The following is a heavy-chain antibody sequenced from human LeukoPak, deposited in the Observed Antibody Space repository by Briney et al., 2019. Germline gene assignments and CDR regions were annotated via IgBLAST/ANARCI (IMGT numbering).Heavy chain of an antibody. CDR2: ISYDGSNK. Sequence: GRSLRLSCAAPGFTFSSYAMHWVRQAPGKGLEWVAVISYDGSNKYYADSVKGRFTISRDNSKNTLYLQMNSLRAEDTAVYYCARAAAGLYYFDYWGQGTLVTVSS. CDR3: ARAAAGLYYFDY. D-gene: IGHD6-13*01. V-gene: IGHV3-30*04. CDR1: GFTFSSYA. J-gene: IGHJ4*02.